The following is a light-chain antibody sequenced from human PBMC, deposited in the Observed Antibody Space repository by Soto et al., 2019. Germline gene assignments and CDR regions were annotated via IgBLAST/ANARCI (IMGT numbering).Light chain of an antibody. J-gene: IGKJ1*01. Sequence: EIVLTQSPATLSLSPGERATLSCRASQSVTGNLAWYQQKPGQAPRLLIYDASNRATGIPARFSGSGSGTDLTLTISSLEPEDFAVYYCQQRSNWPRWTFGQGTKVEIK. CDR2: DAS. CDR3: QQRSNWPRWT. CDR1: QSVTGN. V-gene: IGKV3-11*01.